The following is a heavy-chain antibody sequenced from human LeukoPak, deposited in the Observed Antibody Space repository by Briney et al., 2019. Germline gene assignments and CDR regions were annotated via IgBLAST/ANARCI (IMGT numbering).Heavy chain of an antibody. D-gene: IGHD6-19*01. Sequence: ASVKVSCKASGYTFTSYDINWVRQATGQGLEWMGWMNPNSGNTGYAQKFQGRVTITRNTSISTAYMELSSLRSEDTAVYYCARGRTAVAGTYYYYYYMDVWGKGPRSPSP. CDR3: ARGRTAVAGTYYYYYYMDV. V-gene: IGHV1-8*03. CDR1: GYTFTSYD. CDR2: MNPNSGNT. J-gene: IGHJ6*03.